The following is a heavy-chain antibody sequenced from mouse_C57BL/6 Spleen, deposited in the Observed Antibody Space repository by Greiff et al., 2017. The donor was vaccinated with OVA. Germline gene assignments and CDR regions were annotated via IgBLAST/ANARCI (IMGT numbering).Heavy chain of an antibody. Sequence: QVQLQQPGAELVRPGSSVKLSCKASGYTFTSYWMDWVKQRPGQGLEWIGNIYPSDSETHYNQKFKDKATLTVDKSSSTAYMQLSSLTSEDSAVYYCARCDYDGGYFDYWGQGTTLTVSS. CDR1: GYTFTSYW. D-gene: IGHD2-4*01. CDR3: ARCDYDGGYFDY. CDR2: IYPSDSET. J-gene: IGHJ2*01. V-gene: IGHV1-61*01.